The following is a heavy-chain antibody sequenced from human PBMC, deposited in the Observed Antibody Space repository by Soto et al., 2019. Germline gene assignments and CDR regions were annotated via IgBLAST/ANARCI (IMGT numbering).Heavy chain of an antibody. CDR3: ATPACAATWCSPSHNLDH. CDR1: GGTFVRHV. Sequence: QVQLVQSGAEVKKPESSVKVSCKTSGGTFVRHVISWVRQAPGQGPEWMGKINPLSGIPNYAQKFQDRVTFTADTDSSTAYMELSSLRSDDTAVYYCATPACAATWCSPSHNLDHWGQGXXVTVSS. V-gene: IGHV1-69*09. J-gene: IGHJ4*02. CDR2: INPLSGIP. D-gene: IGHD2-2*01.